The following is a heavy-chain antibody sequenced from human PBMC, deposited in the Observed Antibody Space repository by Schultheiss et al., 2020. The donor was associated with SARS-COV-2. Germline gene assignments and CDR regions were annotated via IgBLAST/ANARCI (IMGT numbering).Heavy chain of an antibody. J-gene: IGHJ5*02. V-gene: IGHV4-31*03. Sequence: SETLSLTCTVSGGSVSSGSYYWSWIRQHPGKGLEWIGYIYYSGSTYYNPSLKSRVTISVDTSKNQFSLKLSSVTAADTAVYYCARDQRPHDYGDYRSGFDPWGQGTLVTVSS. CDR2: IYYSGST. CDR3: ARDQRPHDYGDYRSGFDP. D-gene: IGHD4-17*01. CDR1: GGSVSSGSYY.